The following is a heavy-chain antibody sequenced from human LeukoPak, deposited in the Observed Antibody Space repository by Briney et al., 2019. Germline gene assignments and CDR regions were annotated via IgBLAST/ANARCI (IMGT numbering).Heavy chain of an antibody. CDR3: ARVGRSVVVPAATGAYFDY. D-gene: IGHD2-2*01. Sequence: ASVKVSCKVSGYTLTELSMHWVRQAPGKGLEWMGGFDPEDGETIYAQKFQGRVTMTEDTSTDTAYMELSRLRSDDTAVYYCARVGRSVVVPAATGAYFDYWGQGTLVTVSS. J-gene: IGHJ4*02. CDR2: FDPEDGET. V-gene: IGHV1-24*01. CDR1: GYTLTELS.